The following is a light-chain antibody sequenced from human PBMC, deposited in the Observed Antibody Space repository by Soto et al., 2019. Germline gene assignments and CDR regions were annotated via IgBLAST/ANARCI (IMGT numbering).Light chain of an antibody. V-gene: IGKV3D-15*01. J-gene: IGKJ4*01. CDR1: QSVSSN. Sequence: EIVMTQSPATLSVSPGERATLSCRASQSVSSNLAWYQQKPGQAPSLLIYDISARATGIPTRFSGSGSGTEFTLTISRLQSEDVAVYYCQQYNDWPRTFGGGTQVEI. CDR2: DIS. CDR3: QQYNDWPRT.